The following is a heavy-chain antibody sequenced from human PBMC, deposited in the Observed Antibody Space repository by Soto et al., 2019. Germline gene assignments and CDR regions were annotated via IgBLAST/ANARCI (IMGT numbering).Heavy chain of an antibody. CDR3: AKWGGGGSDY. J-gene: IGHJ4*02. CDR1: GFTFTNYY. D-gene: IGHD1-26*01. Sequence: SGGGLVQPGGSLRLSCAASGFTFTNYYMSWVRQAQGKGLEWVANINEDGSERYYVDSVKGRFTVSRDNAKNSLYLQMNSLRAEDTAIYYCAKWGGGGSDYWGQGSLVTVSS. CDR2: INEDGSER. V-gene: IGHV3-7*01.